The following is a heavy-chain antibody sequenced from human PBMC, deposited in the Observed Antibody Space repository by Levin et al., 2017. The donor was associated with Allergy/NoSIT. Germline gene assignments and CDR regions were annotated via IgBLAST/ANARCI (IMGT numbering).Heavy chain of an antibody. Sequence: PPGGSLRLSCGASGFTLSTYWMSWVRQAPGKGLEWVANIKGGESDTYYVDSVKGRFTISRDNANNVLYLQMNSLRVEDTAVYYCTRDDHYYYMDVWGKGTTVTVSS. CDR1: GFTLSTYW. V-gene: IGHV3-7*04. J-gene: IGHJ6*03. CDR2: IKGGESDT. CDR3: TRDDHYYYMDV.